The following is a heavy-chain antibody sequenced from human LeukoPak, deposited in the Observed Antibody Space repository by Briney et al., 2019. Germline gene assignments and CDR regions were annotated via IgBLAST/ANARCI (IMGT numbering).Heavy chain of an antibody. V-gene: IGHV1-2*02. Sequence: ASVKVSCKASGYTFTGYYLHWMRQAPGQGLEWMGWINANSGDTNYAQKFQGGVTMTRDTSISTAYMELSRLTSDDTAVYYCARNKGGKYYDNLTGKMDVWGKGTTVTVSS. J-gene: IGHJ6*04. CDR2: INANSGDT. CDR1: GYTFTGYY. D-gene: IGHD3-9*01. CDR3: ARNKGGKYYDNLTGKMDV.